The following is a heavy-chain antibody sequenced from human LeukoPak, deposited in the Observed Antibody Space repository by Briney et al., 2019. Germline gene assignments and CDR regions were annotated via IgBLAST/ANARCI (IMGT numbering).Heavy chain of an antibody. CDR3: TTDRPISSGGASYYYYMDV. CDR2: IKSKTDGGTT. Sequence: GGSLRLSCAASGFSFSNAWMSWVRQAPGKGLEWVGRIKSKTDGGTTDYAAPVKGRFTISRDDSKNMLYLQMNSLKTEDTAVYYCTTDRPISSGGASYYYYMDVWGKGTTVTVSS. CDR1: GFSFSNAW. D-gene: IGHD1-14*01. J-gene: IGHJ6*03. V-gene: IGHV3-15*01.